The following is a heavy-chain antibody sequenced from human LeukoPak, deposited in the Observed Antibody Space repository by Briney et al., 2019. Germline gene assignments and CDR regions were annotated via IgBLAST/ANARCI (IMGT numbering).Heavy chain of an antibody. J-gene: IGHJ3*02. D-gene: IGHD5-24*01. Sequence: GESLKISCKGSGYSFTSYWIGWVRQMPGKGLEWMGIIYPGDSDTRYSPSFQGQVTISADKSISTAYLRWSSLKASDTAMYYCARHQGGRWLLDAFDIWGQGTMVTVSS. CDR1: GYSFTSYW. CDR2: IYPGDSDT. CDR3: ARHQGGRWLLDAFDI. V-gene: IGHV5-51*01.